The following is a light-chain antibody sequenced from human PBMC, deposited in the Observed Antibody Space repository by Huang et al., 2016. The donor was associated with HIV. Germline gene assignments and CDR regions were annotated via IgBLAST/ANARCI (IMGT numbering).Light chain of an antibody. Sequence: DIQMTQSPSSLSASVGDTVIITCRAIQNISKYLNWYQQVPGRAPKRLIYGTSNLQRGVSLMRFSGRASGTDFTLTITSLQPEDAATYFCQQSYGIPRTFGLGT. CDR2: GTS. CDR3: QQSYGIPRT. J-gene: IGKJ2*01. V-gene: IGKV1-39*01. CDR1: QNISKY.